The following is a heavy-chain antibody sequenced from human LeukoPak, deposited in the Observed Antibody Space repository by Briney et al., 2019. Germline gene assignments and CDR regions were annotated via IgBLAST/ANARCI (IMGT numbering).Heavy chain of an antibody. J-gene: IGHJ4*02. CDR1: GGSISRYY. V-gene: IGHV4-59*08. D-gene: IGHD6-25*01. Sequence: SETLSLTCTVSGGSISRYYWSWIRQPPGKGLEWIGYIFYSGSTNYNPSLKSRVTISVDTSKNQFSLKLTSVTAADTAVYYCAGGGYGSFDYWGQGTLVTVSS. CDR2: IFYSGST. CDR3: AGGGYGSFDY.